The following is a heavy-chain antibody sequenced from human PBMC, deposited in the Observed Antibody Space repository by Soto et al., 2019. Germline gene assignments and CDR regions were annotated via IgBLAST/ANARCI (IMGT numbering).Heavy chain of an antibody. CDR2: ISAYNGNT. V-gene: IGHV1-18*01. Sequence: ASVKVSCKASGYTFTSYGISWVRQAPGQGLEWMGWISAYNGNTNYAQKLQGRVTMTTDTSTSTAYMELRSLRSDDTAVYYCARVGALYGALQIHHAFDIWGQGTMVTVSS. D-gene: IGHD3-16*01. CDR3: ARVGALYGALQIHHAFDI. CDR1: GYTFTSYG. J-gene: IGHJ3*02.